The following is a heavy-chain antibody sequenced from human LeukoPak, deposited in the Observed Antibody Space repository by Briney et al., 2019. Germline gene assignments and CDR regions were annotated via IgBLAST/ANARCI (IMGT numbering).Heavy chain of an antibody. V-gene: IGHV3-48*04. CDR2: ISSSGSTI. D-gene: IGHD3-16*01. CDR1: GFTFSSYA. CDR3: ARDYVWGSYISD. J-gene: IGHJ4*02. Sequence: GGSLRLSCAASGFTFSSYAMNWVRQAPGKGLEWVSYISSSGSTIYYADSVKGRFTISRDNAKNSLYLQMNSLRAEDTAVYYCARDYVWGSYISDWGQGTLVTVSS.